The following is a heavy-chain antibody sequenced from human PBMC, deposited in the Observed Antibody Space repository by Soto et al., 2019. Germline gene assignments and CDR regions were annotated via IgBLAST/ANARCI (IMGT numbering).Heavy chain of an antibody. D-gene: IGHD1-26*01. Sequence: PGGSLRLSCAASGFPFSDSALHWVRQASGKGLEWVGRIRNKANNYATAYAASVKGRFTISRDASKNTAYLQMNSLKSEDTAVYFCTRVGSGTYPFDYWGQGTLVTVS. V-gene: IGHV3-73*01. CDR2: IRNKANNYAT. CDR1: GFPFSDSA. CDR3: TRVGSGTYPFDY. J-gene: IGHJ4*02.